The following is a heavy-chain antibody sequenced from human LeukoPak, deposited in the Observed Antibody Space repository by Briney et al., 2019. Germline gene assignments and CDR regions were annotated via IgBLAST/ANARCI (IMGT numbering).Heavy chain of an antibody. J-gene: IGHJ4*02. Sequence: AGGSLRLSCAASEFTFSDYYMSWIRQVPGKGLEWVSYISGSSSTMYYANSVKGRLTISRDNAKNLLYLQMNSLRAEDTAVYYCAREGGNWGEGYFDYWGQGTLVTVSS. V-gene: IGHV3-11*01. CDR2: ISGSSSTM. CDR1: EFTFSDYY. CDR3: AREGGNWGEGYFDY. D-gene: IGHD7-27*01.